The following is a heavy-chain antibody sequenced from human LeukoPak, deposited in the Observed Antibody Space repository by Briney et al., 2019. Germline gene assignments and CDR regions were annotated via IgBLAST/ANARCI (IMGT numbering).Heavy chain of an antibody. J-gene: IGHJ4*02. CDR3: PKDQGDYGSGSYPYYFDY. V-gene: IGHV3-30*18. Sequence: GGSLRLSCAPSGFTFSSYGMHCVRQAPGKGLEWVAVIAYDGSNKYYSDSVKGRFTISRDNSKNTLYLQMTSLEAEDTAVYYCPKDQGDYGSGSYPYYFDYWGQGTLVTVSS. CDR1: GFTFSSYG. D-gene: IGHD3-10*01. CDR2: IAYDGSNK.